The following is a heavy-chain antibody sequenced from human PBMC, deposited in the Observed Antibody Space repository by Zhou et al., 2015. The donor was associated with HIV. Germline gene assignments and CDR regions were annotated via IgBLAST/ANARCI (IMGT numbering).Heavy chain of an antibody. J-gene: IGHJ3*02. CDR1: GGTFNRYA. CDR2: IIPIFGTT. Sequence: QVQLMQSGAEVKRPGSSVKVSCKASGGTFNRYAISWVRQAPGQGLEWMGGIIPIFGTTNYAQKFQGRVTITADGSTSNAYMEMRSLRSEDTAVYFCAKATGFARYDGFDIWGQGTMVTVSS. V-gene: IGHV1-69*01. CDR3: AKATGFARYDGFDI.